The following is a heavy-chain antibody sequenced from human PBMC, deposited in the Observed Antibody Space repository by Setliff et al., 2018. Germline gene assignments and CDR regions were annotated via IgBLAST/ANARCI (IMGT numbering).Heavy chain of an antibody. CDR1: GHSFTNYG. J-gene: IGHJ4*02. Sequence: ASVKVSCKTSGHSFTNYGINWVRQAPGQGLEWMGWNSVYAREFQGRVTMTIDTPTSTAYMELRSLRSDDTAVYYCARSPPNRGYSNGWYVDHWGQGALVTVSS. CDR3: ARSPPNRGYSNGWYVDH. V-gene: IGHV1-18*01. CDR2: NSV. D-gene: IGHD5-18*01.